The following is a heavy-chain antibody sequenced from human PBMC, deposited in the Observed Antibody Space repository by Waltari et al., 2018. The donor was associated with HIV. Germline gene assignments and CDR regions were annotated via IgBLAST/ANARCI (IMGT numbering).Heavy chain of an antibody. CDR1: GTRFSGYG. D-gene: IGHD2-2*01. CDR3: ARARYCSSISCSYFDD. CDR2: IKEDGSEK. V-gene: IGHV3-7*01. Sequence: EVQLVESGGGLVQSGGSLGLSCAVSGTRFSGYGMSWVRQAPGKGLEWVANIKEDGSEKYYVDSVKGRFTISRDNAKNSLYLQMNSLRAEDTAMYYCARARYCSSISCSYFDDWGQGTLVTVSS. J-gene: IGHJ4*02.